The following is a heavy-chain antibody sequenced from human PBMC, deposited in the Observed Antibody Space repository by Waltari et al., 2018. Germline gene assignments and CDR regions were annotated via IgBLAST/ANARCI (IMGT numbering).Heavy chain of an antibody. CDR1: GVSITSNRHY. J-gene: IGHJ3*01. CDR3: ATYIGASIGTAAFDV. D-gene: IGHD5-12*01. Sequence: QLQLQESGPGLVKPSETLSLTCSVSGVSITSNRHYWGWIRQPPGQGPEWLATMSYSAATYIGPSLKGRVTISRDASNNQLSLTLRSVTAADTAVYYCATYIGASIGTAAFDVWGQGTMVNVSS. CDR2: MSYSAAT. V-gene: IGHV4-39*01.